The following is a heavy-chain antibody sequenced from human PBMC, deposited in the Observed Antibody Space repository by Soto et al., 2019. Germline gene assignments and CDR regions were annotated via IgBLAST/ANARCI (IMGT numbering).Heavy chain of an antibody. CDR3: AKARVRIVGANSFDY. CDR1: RFTFSNYG. J-gene: IGHJ4*02. Sequence: GGSLRISSVGSRFTFSNYGMHWVRQPPGKGLEWVALISDDGDKRYYADSVRGRLIISRDNSKDTLYLQMNSLGPDDTAVYFCAKARVRIVGANSFDYWGQGTPVTVSS. V-gene: IGHV3-30*18. CDR2: ISDDGDKR. D-gene: IGHD1-26*01.